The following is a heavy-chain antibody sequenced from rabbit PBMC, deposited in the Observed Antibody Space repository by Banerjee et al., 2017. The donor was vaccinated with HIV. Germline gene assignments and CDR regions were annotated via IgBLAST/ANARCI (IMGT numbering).Heavy chain of an antibody. CDR3: ARRYAVSSGGYNCFNL. J-gene: IGHJ4*01. CDR2: VYVGAGAT. V-gene: IGHV1S40*01. CDR1: GFSFSDNYY. D-gene: IGHD1-1*01. Sequence: QSLEESGGDLVKPGASLTLTCTASGFSFSDNYYLCWVLQAPGKGLEWIGGVYVGAGATYYASWTKGRFTIAKASSTTVTLQMTSLTAADTATYFCARRYAVSSGGYNCFNLWGPGTLVTVS.